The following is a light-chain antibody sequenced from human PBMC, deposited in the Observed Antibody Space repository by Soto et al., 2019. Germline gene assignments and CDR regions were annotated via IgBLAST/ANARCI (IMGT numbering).Light chain of an antibody. V-gene: IGLV2-14*01. J-gene: IGLJ1*01. CDR3: SSYTASNTFV. CDR1: SSDVGGYNF. CDR2: EVN. Sequence: QSALTQPASVSGSPGQSITISCTGTSSDVGGYNFVSWYRQAPGKAPKLLIFEVNNRPSGISNRFSGSKSGILASLTISGLQAEDEADYYCSSYTASNTFVFGSGTKLTVL.